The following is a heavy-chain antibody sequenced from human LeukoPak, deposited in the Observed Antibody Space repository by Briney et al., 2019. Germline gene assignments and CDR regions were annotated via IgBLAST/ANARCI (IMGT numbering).Heavy chain of an antibody. CDR1: GFTFDDYG. D-gene: IGHD3-9*01. J-gene: IGHJ6*03. CDR2: FYHSGIT. V-gene: IGHV4-38-2*01. CDR3: ARGLRYFDWLRNYYYYYMDV. Sequence: GSLRLSRAASGFTFDDYGMSWVRQAPGKGLEWIGSFYHSGITYYNPSLKSRVTISVEMSKNQFSLKLSSVTAADTAVYYCARGLRYFDWLRNYYYYYMDVWGKGTTVTVSS.